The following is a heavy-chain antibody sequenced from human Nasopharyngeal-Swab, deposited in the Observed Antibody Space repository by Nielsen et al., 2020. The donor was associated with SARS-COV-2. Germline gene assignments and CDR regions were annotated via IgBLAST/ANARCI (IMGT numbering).Heavy chain of an antibody. CDR2: INQDGSEQ. Sequence: GESLKISCAASGFTFSTYWMSWVRQAPGKGLEWVANINQDGSEQYYVDSVKGRFTISRDNAKTSLYLQMNSLRADDTAVYYCAGDLAGSDYWGQGTLVTVSS. V-gene: IGHV3-7*01. D-gene: IGHD6-13*01. CDR3: AGDLAGSDY. J-gene: IGHJ4*02. CDR1: GFTFSTYW.